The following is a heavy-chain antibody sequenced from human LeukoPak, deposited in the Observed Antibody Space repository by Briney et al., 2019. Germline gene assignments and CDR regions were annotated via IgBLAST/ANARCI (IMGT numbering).Heavy chain of an antibody. D-gene: IGHD3-10*01. V-gene: IGHV4-59*01. J-gene: IGHJ6*02. Sequence: PSETLSLTCTVSGGSISSYYWSWIRQPPGKGLEWIGYIYYSGSTNYNPSLKSRVTISVDTSKNQFSLKLSSVTAADTAVYYCARGDYYGSAPYGMDVWGQGTTVTVSS. CDR1: GGSISSYY. CDR2: IYYSGST. CDR3: ARGDYYGSAPYGMDV.